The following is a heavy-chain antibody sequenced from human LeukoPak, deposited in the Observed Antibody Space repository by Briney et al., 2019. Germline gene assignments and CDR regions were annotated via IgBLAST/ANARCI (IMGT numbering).Heavy chain of an antibody. Sequence: PSETLSLTCAVSSGSIFSSNWWSWVRPPPGKGREGIGQIFDSGSTTYSPSLKRRVTIAGDKCKNQFSLRLTSVTAADTAIYYCARDRSYYSDTGADYWGQGKMVIVSS. J-gene: IGHJ4*02. CDR3: ARDRSYYSDTGADY. CDR1: SGSIFSSNW. V-gene: IGHV4-4*02. D-gene: IGHD2-8*02. CDR2: IFDSGST.